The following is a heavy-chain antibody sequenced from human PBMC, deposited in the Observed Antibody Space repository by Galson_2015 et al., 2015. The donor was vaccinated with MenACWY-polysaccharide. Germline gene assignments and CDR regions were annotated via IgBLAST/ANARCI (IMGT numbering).Heavy chain of an antibody. CDR3: ARVEKYSGSYYILH. D-gene: IGHD1-26*01. V-gene: IGHV4-38-2*01. CDR1: DYSIRSGYF. J-gene: IGHJ4*02. Sequence: ETLSLTCAVSDYSIRSGYFWGWIRQPPGKGLEWIASIFHSGTTYYNPSLKSRVTISVDTSKNRFSLKLSSVTAADTAVYYCARVEKYSGSYYILHWGQGTLVTVSS. CDR2: IFHSGTT.